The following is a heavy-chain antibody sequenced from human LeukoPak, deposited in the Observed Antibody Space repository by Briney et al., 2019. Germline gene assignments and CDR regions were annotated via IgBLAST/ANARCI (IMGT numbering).Heavy chain of an antibody. V-gene: IGHV3-23*01. CDR3: AKDGENYDFWSGYFTVYYYYYYMDV. D-gene: IGHD3-3*01. CDR1: GFILSSYA. Sequence: GGSLRLSCAASGFILSSYAMSWVRQAPGKGLEWVSLISSSGSSTNYADSVKGRFTISRDNSKNTLYLQMNSLRAEDTAVYYCAKDGENYDFWSGYFTVYYYYYYMDVWGKGTTVTVSS. J-gene: IGHJ6*03. CDR2: ISSSGSST.